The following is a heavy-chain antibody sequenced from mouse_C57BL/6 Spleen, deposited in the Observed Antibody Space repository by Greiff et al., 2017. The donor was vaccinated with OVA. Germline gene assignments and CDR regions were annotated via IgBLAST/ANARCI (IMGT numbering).Heavy chain of an antibody. Sequence: QVQLKQSGAELVRPGASVTLSCKASGYTFTDYEMHWVKQTPVHGLEWIGAIDPETGGTAYNQKFKGKAILTADKSSSTAYMELRSLTSEDSAVYYCTRVYYYGYFDVWGTGTTVTVSS. D-gene: IGHD1-1*01. V-gene: IGHV1-15*01. J-gene: IGHJ1*03. CDR1: GYTFTDYE. CDR2: IDPETGGT. CDR3: TRVYYYGYFDV.